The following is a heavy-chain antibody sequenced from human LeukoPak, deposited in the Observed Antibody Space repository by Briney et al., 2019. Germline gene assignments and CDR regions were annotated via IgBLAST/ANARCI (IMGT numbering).Heavy chain of an antibody. CDR1: GYSISSGYY. D-gene: IGHD6-6*01. J-gene: IGHJ4*02. Sequence: PSETLSLTCAVSGYSISSGYYWGWIRQPPGKGLEWIGSIYHSGSTYYNPSLKSRVTISVDTSKNQFSLKLSPVTAADTAVYYCARYRSASDLYFSYWGQGTLVTVSS. CDR3: ARYRSASDLYFSY. CDR2: IYHSGST. V-gene: IGHV4-38-2*01.